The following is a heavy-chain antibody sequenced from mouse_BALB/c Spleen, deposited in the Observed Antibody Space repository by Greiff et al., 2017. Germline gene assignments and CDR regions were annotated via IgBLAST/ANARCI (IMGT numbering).Heavy chain of an antibody. CDR3: ARADGYYEFAY. CDR2: SRNKANDYTT. V-gene: IGHV7-1*02. J-gene: IGHJ3*01. D-gene: IGHD2-3*01. CDR1: GFTFSDFY. Sequence: EVMLVESGGGLVQPGGSLRLSCATSGFTFSDFYMEWVRQPPGKRLEWIAASRNKANDYTTEYSASVKGRFIVSRDTSQSILYLQMNALRAEDTAIYYCARADGYYEFAYWGQGTLVTVSA.